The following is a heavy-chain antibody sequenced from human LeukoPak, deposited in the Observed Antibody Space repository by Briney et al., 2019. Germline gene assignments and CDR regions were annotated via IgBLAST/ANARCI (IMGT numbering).Heavy chain of an antibody. CDR2: IYYSGST. D-gene: IGHD1-26*01. J-gene: IGHJ5*02. CDR1: GVSISSYY. V-gene: IGHV4-59*01. CDR3: ARGRLLNWFDP. Sequence: SETLSLTCTVSGVSISSYYWSWIRQPPGKGLEWIGYIYYSGSTNYNPSLKSRVTISVDTSKNQFSLKLSSVTAADTAVYYCARGRLLNWFDPWGQGTLVTVSS.